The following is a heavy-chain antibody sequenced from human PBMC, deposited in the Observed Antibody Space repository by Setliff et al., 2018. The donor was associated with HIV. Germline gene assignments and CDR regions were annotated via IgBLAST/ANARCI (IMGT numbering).Heavy chain of an antibody. D-gene: IGHD5-12*01. V-gene: IGHV3-30*04. CDR1: GFTFGDYA. J-gene: IGHJ6*03. CDR3: ARDERWLQFYFYYYYMDV. CDR2: ISYDGSYK. Sequence: GGSLRLSCAASGFTFGDYAIHWVRQAPGKGLEWVAVISYDGSYKNYADSVKGRFTISRDNSKNTLYLQMNSLRAEDTAVYYCARDERWLQFYFYYYYMDVWGKGTTVTVSS.